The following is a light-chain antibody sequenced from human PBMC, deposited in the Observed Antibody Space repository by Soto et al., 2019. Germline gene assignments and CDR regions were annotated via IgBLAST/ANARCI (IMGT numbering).Light chain of an antibody. CDR3: TSYTSTSTPYV. CDR1: SSDVGRYTY. CDR2: DVY. V-gene: IGLV2-14*01. Sequence: QSALPQPASVSGSPVQSITISCAGTSSDVGRYTYVSWYRQHPGKAPKLIIYDVYNRPSGVSTRFSGSKSGNTASLTISGLQAEDEADYYCTSYTSTSTPYVFGGGTKVTVL. J-gene: IGLJ1*01.